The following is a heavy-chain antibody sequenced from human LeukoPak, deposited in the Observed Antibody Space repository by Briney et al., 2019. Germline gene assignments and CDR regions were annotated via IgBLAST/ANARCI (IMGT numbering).Heavy chain of an antibody. Sequence: AAAKVFCQASGYTFTRYGIRRERQDPGHGPEWMGWISPYKRKTKYAQKLQGRGNMSTDTSTNKAQMELRRLRSDDTVVYYCARDNYYDFWSGPDYYYYYGMDVWGQGTTVTVSS. D-gene: IGHD3-3*01. V-gene: IGHV1-18*04. CDR2: ISPYKRKT. CDR3: ARDNYYDFWSGPDYYYYYGMDV. J-gene: IGHJ6*02. CDR1: GYTFTRYG.